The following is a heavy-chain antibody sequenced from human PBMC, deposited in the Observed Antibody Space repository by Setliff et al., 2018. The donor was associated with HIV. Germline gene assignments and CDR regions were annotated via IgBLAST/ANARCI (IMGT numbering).Heavy chain of an antibody. CDR3: ASASGDYEPYQY. J-gene: IGHJ1*01. V-gene: IGHV1-46*01. CDR1: GYTFTGYY. Sequence: ASVKVSCKAFGYTFTGYYMHWVRQAPGQGLEWMGGIVPIVERANYVQKFQGRITMTTDASTSKVYMKLSGLRAEDTALYYCASASGDYEPYQYWGQGTLVTVSS. D-gene: IGHD4-17*01. CDR2: IVPIVERA.